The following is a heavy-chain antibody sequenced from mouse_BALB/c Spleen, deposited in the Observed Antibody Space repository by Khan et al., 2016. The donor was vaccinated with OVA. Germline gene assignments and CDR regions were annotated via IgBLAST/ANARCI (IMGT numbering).Heavy chain of an antibody. D-gene: IGHD1-1*01. J-gene: IGHJ2*01. V-gene: IGHV1S81*02. CDR3: ARIKKIVATYFDY. CDR2: TNPTNGRT. Sequence: QVQLQQPGAELVKAGASVKMSCKASGYTFTSYWMHWVKQRLGHGLEWFAETNPTNGRTYYNEKFTSTATLTVDQSSSTAYMLLSGPTFEDSAVYDCARIKKIVATYFDYWGQGTTLTVSS. CDR1: GYTFTSYW.